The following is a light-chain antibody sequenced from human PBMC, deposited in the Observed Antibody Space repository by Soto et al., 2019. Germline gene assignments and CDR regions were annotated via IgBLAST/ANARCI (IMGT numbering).Light chain of an antibody. CDR3: QQYKNWTLT. CDR2: GAS. CDR1: QSVSSN. J-gene: IGKJ4*01. Sequence: EIVMTQSPATLSVSPGERATLSCRASQSVSSNLAWYQQKPGQAPRLLIYGASTRATGIPARFSGSGSGTEFTLTLSSLQSEDVALYYCQQYKNWTLTFGGGTKVEIK. V-gene: IGKV3-15*01.